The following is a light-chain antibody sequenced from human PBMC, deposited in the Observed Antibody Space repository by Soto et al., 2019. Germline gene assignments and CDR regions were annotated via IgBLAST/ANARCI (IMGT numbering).Light chain of an antibody. Sequence: QSVRTQPPSASGTPGQRVTISCSGSSSNIGSNYVYWYQQLPGTAPKLLIYRNNQRPSGVPDRFSGSKSGTSASLAISGLRSEDEADYYCAAWDDSLSGYVFGTGTRSPS. CDR3: AAWDDSLSGYV. CDR2: RNN. V-gene: IGLV1-47*01. CDR1: SSNIGSNY. J-gene: IGLJ1*01.